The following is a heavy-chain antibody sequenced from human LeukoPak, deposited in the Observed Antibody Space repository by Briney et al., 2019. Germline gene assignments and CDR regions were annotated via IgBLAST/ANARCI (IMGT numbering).Heavy chain of an antibody. J-gene: IGHJ4*02. CDR1: GFTFSSYA. CDR3: ARDDSYGDYIDY. D-gene: IGHD4-17*01. Sequence: GGSLRLSCAASGFTFSSYAMHWVRQAPGKGLEWVAVISYDGSNKYYADSVKCRFTISRDNSKNTLYLQMNSLRAEDTAVYYCARDDSYGDYIDYWGQGTLVTVSS. V-gene: IGHV3-30*04. CDR2: ISYDGSNK.